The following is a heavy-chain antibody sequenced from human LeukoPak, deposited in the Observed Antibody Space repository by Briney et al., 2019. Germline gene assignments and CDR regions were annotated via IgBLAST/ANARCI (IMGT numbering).Heavy chain of an antibody. D-gene: IGHD3-22*01. Sequence: SETLSLTCTVSGGSISSGSYYWSWIRQPAGKGLEWIGRIYTSGSTNYNPSLKSRVTISVDTSKNQFSLKLSSVTAADTAVYYCAAESEGRNYDSSGYAFDAFDNWGQGTMVTVSS. V-gene: IGHV4-61*02. CDR2: IYTSGST. CDR1: GGSISSGSYY. CDR3: AAESEGRNYDSSGYAFDAFDN. J-gene: IGHJ3*02.